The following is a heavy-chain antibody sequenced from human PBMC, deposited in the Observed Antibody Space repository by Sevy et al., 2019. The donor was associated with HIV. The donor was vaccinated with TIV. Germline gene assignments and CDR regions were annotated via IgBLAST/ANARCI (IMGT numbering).Heavy chain of an antibody. CDR3: ARTSRGYSSGWFRDAFDI. CDR1: GYSFTSYW. V-gene: IGHV5-51*01. CDR2: IYPGYSDT. D-gene: IGHD6-19*01. J-gene: IGHJ3*02. Sequence: GESLKISCKGSGYSFTSYWIGWVRQMPGKGLEWMGIIYPGYSDTRYSPSFQGQVTISADKSISTAYLQWSSLKASDTAMYYCARTSRGYSSGWFRDAFDIWGQGTMVTVSS.